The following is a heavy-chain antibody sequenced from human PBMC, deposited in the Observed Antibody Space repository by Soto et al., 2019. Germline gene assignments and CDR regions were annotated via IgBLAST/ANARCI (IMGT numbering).Heavy chain of an antibody. CDR3: AAGSGYDDY. D-gene: IGHD5-12*01. Sequence: QVQLVESGGGVVQPGGSLRLSCAASGFTFSSNGMHWVRQAPGKGLEWVAVISYDGSNKYYADSVKGRFTISRDNSKNTLYLQMISLRGEEKAVYYCAAGSGYDDYWGQGTLVTVSS. J-gene: IGHJ4*02. CDR2: ISYDGSNK. CDR1: GFTFSSNG. V-gene: IGHV3-30*03.